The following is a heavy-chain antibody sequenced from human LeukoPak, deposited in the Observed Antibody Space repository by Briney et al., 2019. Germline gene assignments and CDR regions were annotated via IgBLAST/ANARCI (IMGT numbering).Heavy chain of an antibody. J-gene: IGHJ4*02. CDR3: TTLAFDVHY. Sequence: GGSLRLSCGASGFIFRNAHMTWVRQAPGKGLEWVGRIMSNPAGGTTDCGAAVKGRFTISRDDLRNMLYLQLTNVRVEDTAVYYCTTLAFDVHYWGRGTLVTVSS. D-gene: IGHD2/OR15-2a*01. CDR2: IMSNPAGGTT. CDR1: GFIFRNAH. V-gene: IGHV3-15*05.